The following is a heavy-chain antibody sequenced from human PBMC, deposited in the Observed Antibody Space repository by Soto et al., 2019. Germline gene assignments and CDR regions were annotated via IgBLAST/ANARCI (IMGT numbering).Heavy chain of an antibody. CDR1: GGTFSSYA. Sequence: QVQLVQSGAEVKKPGSSVKVSCKASGGTFSSYAISWVRQAPGQGLEWMGGIIPIFGTANYAQKFQGRVTITADESTRTAYMELSSLRSEDTAVYYCARDRVLPLTTVVRSADRRYFDLWGRGTLVTVSS. V-gene: IGHV1-69*12. CDR2: IIPIFGTA. CDR3: ARDRVLPLTTVVRSADRRYFDL. J-gene: IGHJ2*01. D-gene: IGHD4-17*01.